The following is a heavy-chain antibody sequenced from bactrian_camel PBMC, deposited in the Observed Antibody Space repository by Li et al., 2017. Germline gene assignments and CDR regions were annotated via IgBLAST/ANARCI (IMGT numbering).Heavy chain of an antibody. D-gene: IGHD5*01. CDR3: AADPHVLGTCPDLPTALSGY. J-gene: IGHJ4*01. V-gene: IGHV3S53*01. CDR2: IDSDGPT. Sequence: VESGGASVQAGGSLRLSCVVAEFSKNTKCMGWFRQIPDREREGVAAIDSDGPTTYADSVKGRFTTSQDNAKNTLYLQMASLKTEDTAVYYCAADPHVLGTCPDLPTALSGYWGQGTQVTVS. CDR1: EFSKNTKC.